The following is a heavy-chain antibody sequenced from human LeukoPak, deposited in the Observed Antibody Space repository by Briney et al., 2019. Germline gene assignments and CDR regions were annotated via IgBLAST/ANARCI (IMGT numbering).Heavy chain of an antibody. J-gene: IGHJ4*02. V-gene: IGHV3-15*01. Sequence: GGSLRLSCVVSGLTFSKASMTWVRQAPGKGLEWVGRIKSETDGGTTDYAAPVKGRFTISRDDSKNTLYLQMNSLKIEDTAVYYCAGRNQFDFWGQGTLVAVSS. CDR2: IKSETDGGTT. CDR1: GLTFSKAS. D-gene: IGHD1-14*01. CDR3: AGRNQFDF.